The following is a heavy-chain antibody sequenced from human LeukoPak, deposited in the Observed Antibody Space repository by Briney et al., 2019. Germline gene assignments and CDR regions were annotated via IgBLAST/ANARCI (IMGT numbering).Heavy chain of an antibody. D-gene: IGHD6-25*01. CDR2: IWYDGSNK. Sequence: GGSLRLSCAASGFSFSSYGMHWVRQAPGKGLEWVAAIWYDGSNKYYADSVKGRFTISRDISKNTLFLQMNSPRAEDTTVYYCARKSSIGGASDYWGQGTLVTVS. CDR1: GFSFSSYG. V-gene: IGHV3-33*01. CDR3: ARKSSIGGASDY. J-gene: IGHJ4*02.